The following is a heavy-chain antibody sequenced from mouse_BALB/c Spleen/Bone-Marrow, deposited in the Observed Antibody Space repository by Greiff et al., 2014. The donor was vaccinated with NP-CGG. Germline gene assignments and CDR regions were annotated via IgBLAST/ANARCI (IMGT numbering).Heavy chain of an antibody. CDR1: GYSFTAYY. Sequence: EVQLQQSXPELVKPGASVKISCKASGYSFTAYYIHWVKQSHVKSLEWIGRINPYTVATSYNQNFKDKASLTVDKSSSTAYMELHSLTSEDSAVYYCARKGNYGWFAYWGQGTLVTVSA. V-gene: IGHV1-26*01. CDR2: INPYTVAT. CDR3: ARKGNYGWFAY. D-gene: IGHD2-1*01. J-gene: IGHJ3*01.